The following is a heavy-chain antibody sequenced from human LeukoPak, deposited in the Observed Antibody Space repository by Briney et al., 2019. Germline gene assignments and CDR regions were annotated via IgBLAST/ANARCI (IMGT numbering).Heavy chain of an antibody. CDR3: ARDLGRRTLYYFDY. D-gene: IGHD1-26*01. CDR2: IWYDGSNK. J-gene: IGHJ4*02. Sequence: PGRSLRLSCAASGFTFSSYGMHWVRQAPGKGLEWVAVIWYDGSNKYYADSVKGRSTISRDNSKNTLYLQMNSLRAEDTAVYYCARDLGRRTLYYFDYWGQGTLVTVSS. CDR1: GFTFSSYG. V-gene: IGHV3-33*01.